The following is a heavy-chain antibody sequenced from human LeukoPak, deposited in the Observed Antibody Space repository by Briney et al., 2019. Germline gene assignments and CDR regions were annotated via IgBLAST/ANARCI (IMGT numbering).Heavy chain of an antibody. Sequence: PSETLSLTCTVSVGSISISYWTWIRQPAGKGLEWIGRIYSSGSTNYNPSLKSRLTMSVDTSRNQFSLKLTSVTAADTAVYYCARECFSSICACNNMDVWGQGTTVTVSS. V-gene: IGHV4-4*07. J-gene: IGHJ6*02. CDR1: VGSISISY. CDR2: IYSSGST. CDR3: ARECFSSICACNNMDV. D-gene: IGHD2/OR15-2a*01.